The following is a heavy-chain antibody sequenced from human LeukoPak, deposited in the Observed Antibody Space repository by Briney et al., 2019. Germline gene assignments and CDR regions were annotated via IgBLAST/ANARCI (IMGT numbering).Heavy chain of an antibody. J-gene: IGHJ4*02. V-gene: IGHV4-39*01. Sequence: SETLSLTCTVSGVSISSSYSYWGWIRQPPGMGLEWIGSIYYTGNTYYNASLRSQVSISIDTSKNQFSLKLTSVTAADTAVYYCARQTGSGLFILPGGQGTLVTVSS. D-gene: IGHD3/OR15-3a*01. CDR2: IYYTGNT. CDR3: ARQTGSGLFILP. CDR1: GVSISSSYSY.